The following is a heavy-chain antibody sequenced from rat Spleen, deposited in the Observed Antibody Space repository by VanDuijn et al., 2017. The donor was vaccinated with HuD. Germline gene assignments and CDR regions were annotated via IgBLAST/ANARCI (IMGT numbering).Heavy chain of an antibody. CDR2: INYDVSST. V-gene: IGHV5-7*01. D-gene: IGHD2-2*01. Sequence: EVQLVESGGGLVQPGRSMKLSCAASGFTFSHYDMAWVRQAPKKGLEWVAFINYDVSSTFYRDSVKGRFTISRDNAKSTLYLQMDNLRSEDTATYYCARAGYLRDWYFDFWGPGTMVTVSS. CDR1: GFTFSHYD. J-gene: IGHJ1*01. CDR3: ARAGYLRDWYFDF.